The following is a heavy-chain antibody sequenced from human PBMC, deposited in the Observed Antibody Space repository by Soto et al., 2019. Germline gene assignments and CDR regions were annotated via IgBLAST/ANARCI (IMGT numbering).Heavy chain of an antibody. CDR1: GCSIRSGDYY. Sequence: SETLSLTCPVSGCSIRSGDYYWSWIRQPPGKGLEWIGYIYYSGSTYYNPSLKSRVTISVDTSKNQFSLKLSSVTAADTAVYYCARENYEEYYFDYWGQGTLVTVSS. D-gene: IGHD1-7*01. V-gene: IGHV4-30-4*01. CDR3: ARENYEEYYFDY. J-gene: IGHJ4*02. CDR2: IYYSGST.